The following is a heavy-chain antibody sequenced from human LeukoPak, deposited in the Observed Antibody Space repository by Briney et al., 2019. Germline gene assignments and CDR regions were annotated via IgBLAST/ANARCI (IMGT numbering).Heavy chain of an antibody. V-gene: IGHV3-30-3*01. J-gene: IGHJ4*02. CDR3: ARGPFPIDSSGYYFDY. Sequence: GGSLRLSCAASGFTFSSYAMHWVRQAPGKGLEWVAVISYDGSNKYYADSVKGRFTISRDNSKNTLYPQMNSLRAEDTAVYYCARGPFPIDSSGYYFDYWGQGTLVTVSS. CDR2: ISYDGSNK. D-gene: IGHD3-22*01. CDR1: GFTFSSYA.